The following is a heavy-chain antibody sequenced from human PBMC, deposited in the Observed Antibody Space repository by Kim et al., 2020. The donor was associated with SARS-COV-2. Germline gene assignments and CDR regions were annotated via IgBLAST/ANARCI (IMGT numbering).Heavy chain of an antibody. CDR2: IWYDGSNK. CDR3: ARSGSGVRDGYRYFDY. D-gene: IGHD5-12*01. CDR1: GFTFSSYG. Sequence: GGSLRLSCAASGFTFSSYGMHWVRQAPGKGLEWVAVIWYDGSNKYYADSVKGRFTISRDNSKNTLYLQMNSLRAEDTAVYYCARSGSGVRDGYRYFDYWGQGTLVTVSS. V-gene: IGHV3-33*01. J-gene: IGHJ4*02.